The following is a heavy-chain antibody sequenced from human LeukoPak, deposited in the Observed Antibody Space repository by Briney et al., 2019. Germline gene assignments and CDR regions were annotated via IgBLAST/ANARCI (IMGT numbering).Heavy chain of an antibody. CDR1: GYTFTSYY. J-gene: IGHJ4*02. Sequence: ASVKVSCKASGYTFTSYYMHWVRQAPGQGLEWMGIINPSGGSTSYAQKFQGRVTMNRDTSTSTVYMELSSLRSEDTAVYYCAREGVDTAMVLVGWGQGTLVTVSS. D-gene: IGHD5-18*01. CDR2: INPSGGST. V-gene: IGHV1-46*01. CDR3: AREGVDTAMVLVG.